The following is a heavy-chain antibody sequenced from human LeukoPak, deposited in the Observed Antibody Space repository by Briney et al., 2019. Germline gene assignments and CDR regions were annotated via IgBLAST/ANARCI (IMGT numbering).Heavy chain of an antibody. CDR1: GYTFTGYY. D-gene: IGHD5-12*01. CDR3: ASHIVANYYYYGMDV. CDR2: INPNSGGT. J-gene: IGHJ6*02. Sequence: ASVKVSCKASGYTFTGYYMHWVRQAPGQGLEWMGWINPNSGGTNYAQKFQGWVTMTRDTSISTAYMELSRLRSDDTAVYYCASHIVANYYYYGMDVWGQGTTVTVSS. V-gene: IGHV1-2*04.